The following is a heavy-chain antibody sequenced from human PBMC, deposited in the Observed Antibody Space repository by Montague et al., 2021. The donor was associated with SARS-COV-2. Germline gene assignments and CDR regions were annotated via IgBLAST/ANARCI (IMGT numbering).Heavy chain of an antibody. CDR3: ARLESSWWFFDY. D-gene: IGHD2-8*02. V-gene: IGHV4-34*01. Sequence: SETLSLTCARLGSCLCGADWRSIRLTPSNGREWIGEISYNRNTYYNPSLTSRVTISMDTSGSQFSLKMTSVTAADTAVYYCARLESSWWFFDYWGQGTLATVSS. CDR2: ISYNRNT. J-gene: IGHJ4*02. CDR1: GSCLCGAD.